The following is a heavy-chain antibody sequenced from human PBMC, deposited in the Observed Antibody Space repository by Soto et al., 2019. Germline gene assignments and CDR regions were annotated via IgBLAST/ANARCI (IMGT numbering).Heavy chain of an antibody. CDR3: ARINLCLNYYNGLDV. Sequence: QVQLVQSGAEVKKSGASVKVSCKPSGYSFSDYFIQWVRQAPGQGLEWVAWINPKTAATNYAKKFQGRVSLTWDTSSTTAYMELTRLRPDDTAVYYCARINLCLNYYNGLDVCCQGTTVIVCS. CDR2: INPKTAAT. CDR1: GYSFSDYF. D-gene: IGHD2-21*01. V-gene: IGHV1-2*02. J-gene: IGHJ6*02.